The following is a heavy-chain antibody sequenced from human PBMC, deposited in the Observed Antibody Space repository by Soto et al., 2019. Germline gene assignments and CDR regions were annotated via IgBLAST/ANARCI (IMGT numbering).Heavy chain of an antibody. J-gene: IGHJ6*02. CDR3: ARELYYDILTGYYNVFRVAYYYGMDV. CDR2: ISSSSSTI. V-gene: IGHV3-48*02. CDR1: GFTFSSYS. D-gene: IGHD3-9*01. Sequence: EVQLVESGGGLVQPGGSLRLSCAASGFTFSSYSMNWVRQAPGKGLEWVSYISSSSSTIYYADSVKGRFTISRDNAKNSLYLQMNSLRDEDTAVYYCARELYYDILTGYYNVFRVAYYYGMDVWGQGTTVTVSS.